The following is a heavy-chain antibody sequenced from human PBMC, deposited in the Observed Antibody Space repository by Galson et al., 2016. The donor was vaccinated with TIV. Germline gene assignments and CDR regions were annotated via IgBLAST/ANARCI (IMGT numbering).Heavy chain of an antibody. CDR2: VSPGSSYI. J-gene: IGHJ5*02. CDR3: ASSSSYHHLVNWFDP. D-gene: IGHD3-16*02. V-gene: IGHV3-21*01. CDR1: GFTFSDYT. Sequence: SLRLSCAASGFTFSDYTMTWVRQAPGKGPEWVSSVSPGSSYIYYADSVKGRFTVSGDNAKNSLFLQMNSLRAEDTAMYYCASSSSYHHLVNWFDPWGQGTLLTVSS.